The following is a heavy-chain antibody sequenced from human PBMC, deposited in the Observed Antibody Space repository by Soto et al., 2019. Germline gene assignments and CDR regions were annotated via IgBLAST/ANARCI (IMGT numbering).Heavy chain of an antibody. J-gene: IGHJ6*02. CDR1: GFTFSSYA. Sequence: EVQLLESGGGLVQPGGSLRLSCAASGFTFSSYAMSWVRQAPGKGLEWVSAISGGGGSTYYADSVKGRFTISRDTSQNSLYLQMKSLRAEGTGGYYWARRSSSGWCYYGLDVWGHGTTVIVSS. CDR2: ISGGGGST. CDR3: ARRSSSGWCYYGLDV. V-gene: IGHV3-23*01. D-gene: IGHD6-19*01.